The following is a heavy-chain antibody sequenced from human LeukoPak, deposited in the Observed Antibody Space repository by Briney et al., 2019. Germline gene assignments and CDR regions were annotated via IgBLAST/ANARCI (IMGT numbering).Heavy chain of an antibody. D-gene: IGHD6-13*01. J-gene: IGHJ5*02. CDR2: INPNSGGT. V-gene: IGHV1-2*06. Sequence: GASVKVSCKASGYTFTGYYMHWVRQAPGQGLEWMGRINPNSGGTNYAQKFQGRVTMTRDTSISTAYMELSRLRSDDTAVYYCARDRRAAAGTRWFDPWGQGTLVTVSS. CDR1: GYTFTGYY. CDR3: ARDRRAAAGTRWFDP.